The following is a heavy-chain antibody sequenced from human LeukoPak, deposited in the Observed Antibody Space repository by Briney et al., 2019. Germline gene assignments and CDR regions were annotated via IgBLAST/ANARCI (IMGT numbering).Heavy chain of an antibody. CDR3: ARDNSYYDSSGSDY. J-gene: IGHJ4*02. CDR2: IYHSGST. V-gene: IGHV4-38-2*02. CDR1: GYYISSGYY. Sequence: SETLSLTCTVSGYYISSGYYWGWIRQPPGKGLEWIGSIYHSGSTYYNPSLTSRVTISVDTSKNQFSLKLSSVTAADTAVYYCARDNSYYDSSGSDYWGQGTLVTVSS. D-gene: IGHD3-22*01.